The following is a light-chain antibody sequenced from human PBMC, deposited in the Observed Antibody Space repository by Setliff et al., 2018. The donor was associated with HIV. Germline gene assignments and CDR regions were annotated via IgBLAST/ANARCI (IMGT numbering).Light chain of an antibody. CDR3: CSYAGSSTPYV. V-gene: IGLV1-44*01. CDR2: SNN. Sequence: QSALTQPPSASGTPGQRVTISCSGSSSDIGSNTVNWYQQLPGTAPKLLIYSNNQRPSGVPDRFSGSKSGTSASLAISGLQSEDEADYYCCSYAGSSTPYVFGTGTKVTVL. J-gene: IGLJ1*01. CDR1: SSDIGSNT.